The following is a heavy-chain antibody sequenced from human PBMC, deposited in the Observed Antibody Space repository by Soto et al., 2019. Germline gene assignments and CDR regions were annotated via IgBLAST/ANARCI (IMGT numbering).Heavy chain of an antibody. D-gene: IGHD6-19*01. V-gene: IGHV3-7*01. CDR2: IKQDGSER. J-gene: IGHJ4*02. Sequence: PGGSLRLSCAASGFTFSDYWMSWVRQTPGRGLEWVANIKQDGSERYYMDSVKGRFTISRDNAKNSLYLHMNSLTSEDTAVYYCARERAVXNRGWRGYGGQGT. CDR1: GFTFSDYW. CDR3: ARERAVXNRGWRGY.